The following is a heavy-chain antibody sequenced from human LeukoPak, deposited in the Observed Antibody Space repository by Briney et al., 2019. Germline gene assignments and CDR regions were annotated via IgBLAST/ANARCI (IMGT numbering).Heavy chain of an antibody. J-gene: IGHJ3*02. CDR3: ARGPYGDYTLDAFDI. V-gene: IGHV4-34*01. D-gene: IGHD4-17*01. CDR1: GGSFSGYY. CDR2: INHSGST. Sequence: KTSETLSLTCAVYGGSFSGYYWSWIRQPPGKGLEWIGEINHSGSTNYNPSLKSRVTISVDTSKNQFSLKLSSVTAADTAVYYCARGPYGDYTLDAFDIWGQGTMVTVSS.